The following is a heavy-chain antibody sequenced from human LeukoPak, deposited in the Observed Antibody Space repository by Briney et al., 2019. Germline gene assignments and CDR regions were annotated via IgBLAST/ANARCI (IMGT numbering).Heavy chain of an antibody. CDR3: ARDTSSGIVGATLWDY. J-gene: IGHJ4*02. CDR2: IYYSGST. Sequence: SETLSLTCTVSGGSISSYYWGWIRQPPGKGLEWIGSIYYSGSTYYNPSLKSRVTISVDTSKNQFSLKLGSVTAADTAVYYCARDTSSGIVGATLWDYWGQGTLVTVSS. V-gene: IGHV4-39*07. D-gene: IGHD1-26*01. CDR1: GGSISSYY.